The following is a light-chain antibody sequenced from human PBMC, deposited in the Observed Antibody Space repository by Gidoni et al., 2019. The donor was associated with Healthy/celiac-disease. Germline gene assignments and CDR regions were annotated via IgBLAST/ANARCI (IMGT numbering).Light chain of an antibody. Sequence: DIVMTQSPLSLPVTPGEPASISCRASQSLLHSNGYNYLDWYLQKPGQSPQLLIYLGSNRASGVPDRFSGSGSGTEFTLKIRRVEAEDVGVYYCMQALQTPITFXQXTRLEIK. V-gene: IGKV2-28*01. CDR2: LGS. CDR1: QSLLHSNGYNY. J-gene: IGKJ5*01. CDR3: MQALQTPIT.